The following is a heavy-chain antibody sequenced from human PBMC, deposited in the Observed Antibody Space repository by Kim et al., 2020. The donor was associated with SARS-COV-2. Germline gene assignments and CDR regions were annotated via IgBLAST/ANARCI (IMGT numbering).Heavy chain of an antibody. D-gene: IGHD3-10*01. V-gene: IGHV3-23*01. Sequence: GGSLRLSCAASGFTFSSYAMSWVRQAPGKGLEWVSAISGSGTTYYPDAVKGRFTIPRDNSKNTQSLQINSLRAEDTAVYYCAKESSTFAGFYFEYWGQGTLVTVSS. CDR2: ISGSGTT. J-gene: IGHJ4*02. CDR1: GFTFSSYA. CDR3: AKESSTFAGFYFEY.